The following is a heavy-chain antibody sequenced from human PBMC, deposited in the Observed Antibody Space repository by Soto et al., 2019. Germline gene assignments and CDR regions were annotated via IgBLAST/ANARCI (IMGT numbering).Heavy chain of an antibody. J-gene: IGHJ4*02. Sequence: SETLSLTCTVSGGSISSGGYYWSWIRQHPGKGLEWIGYIYYSGSTYYNPSLKSRVTISVDTSKNQFSLKLSSVTAADTAVYYCARGHYGSGSYIDYWGQGTLVTVSS. V-gene: IGHV4-31*03. CDR2: IYYSGST. CDR1: GGSISSGGYY. CDR3: ARGHYGSGSYIDY. D-gene: IGHD3-10*01.